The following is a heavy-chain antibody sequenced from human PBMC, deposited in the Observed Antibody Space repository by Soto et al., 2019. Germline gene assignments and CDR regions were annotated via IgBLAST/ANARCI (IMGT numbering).Heavy chain of an antibody. CDR1: GESISSSSYY. V-gene: IGHV4-39*01. CDR2: IYYSGRT. CDR3: ARQRTTVVTQAYFDH. Sequence: SETLSLTCIVSGESISSSSYYWGWIRQPPGKGLEWIGSIYYSGRTYYNPSLKSRVTISIDTSKNQFSLKLSSVTATDTAVYYCARQRTTVVTQAYFDHWGQGALVTVSS. D-gene: IGHD2-21*02. J-gene: IGHJ4*02.